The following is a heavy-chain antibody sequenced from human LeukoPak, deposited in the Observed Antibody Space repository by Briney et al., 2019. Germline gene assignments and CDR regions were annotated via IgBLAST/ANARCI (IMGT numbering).Heavy chain of an antibody. V-gene: IGHV1-69-2*01. Sequence: GASVKVSCKASGYTFTDYYMHWVQQAPGKGLEWMGRVNPEDGETIYAEKFQGRVTITADTSTDTAYMELSSLRSEDTAVYYCASEREAYCGGDCYNLDYWGQGTLVTVSS. D-gene: IGHD2-21*01. CDR3: ASEREAYCGGDCYNLDY. CDR2: VNPEDGET. J-gene: IGHJ4*02. CDR1: GYTFTDYY.